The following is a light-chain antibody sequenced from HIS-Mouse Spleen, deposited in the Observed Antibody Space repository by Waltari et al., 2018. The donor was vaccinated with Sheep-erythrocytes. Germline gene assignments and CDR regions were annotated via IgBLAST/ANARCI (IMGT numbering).Light chain of an antibody. J-gene: IGLJ1*01. V-gene: IGLV2-14*03. CDR3: CSYAGSYNHV. CDR1: SSDVGGYTY. Sequence: QSALTQPASVSGSPGQSITIPCTGTSSDVGGYTYVSWYQQHPGKAPKLMIYDVSNRPSGVPDRFSGSKSGNTASLTISGLQAEDEADYYCCSYAGSYNHVFATGTKVTVL. CDR2: DVS.